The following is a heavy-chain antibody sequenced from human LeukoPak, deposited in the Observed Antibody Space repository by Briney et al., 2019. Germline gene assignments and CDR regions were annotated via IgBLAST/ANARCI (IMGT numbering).Heavy chain of an antibody. Sequence: ASVKVSCKASGYTFTGYYMHWVRQAPGQGLEWMGWINPNSGGTNYAQKFQGWVTMTRDTSISTAYMELSRLRSDDTAVYYCARDGSRYYDSSGYYYFDYWGQGTLVTVSS. CDR3: ARDGSRYYDSSGYYYFDY. CDR1: GYTFTGYY. J-gene: IGHJ4*02. D-gene: IGHD3-22*01. V-gene: IGHV1-2*04. CDR2: INPNSGGT.